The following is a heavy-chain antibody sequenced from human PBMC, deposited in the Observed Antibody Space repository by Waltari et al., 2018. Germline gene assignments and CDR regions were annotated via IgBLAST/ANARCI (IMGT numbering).Heavy chain of an antibody. J-gene: IGHJ6*02. Sequence: QVQLVQSGAEVKKPGSSVKVSCKASGGTFSSYAISWVRQAPGQGLEWMGGIIPIFGKANYAQKFQGRVTMTADESTSTDYMEMSSLGSEDTAVYYCARGPHYYGSGGYYRASYDYGMDVWGQGTTVTVSS. CDR2: IIPIFGKA. D-gene: IGHD3-10*01. V-gene: IGHV1-69*19. CDR1: GGTFSSYA. CDR3: ARGPHYYGSGGYYRASYDYGMDV.